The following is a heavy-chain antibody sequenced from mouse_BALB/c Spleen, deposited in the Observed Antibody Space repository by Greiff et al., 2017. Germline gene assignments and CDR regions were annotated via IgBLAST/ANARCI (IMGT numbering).Heavy chain of an antibody. J-gene: IGHJ4*01. CDR3: ARLNYGSSYAMDY. CDR1: GYSFTSYW. V-gene: IGHV1S127*01. D-gene: IGHD1-1*01. CDR2: IDPSDSET. Sequence: QVRLQQSGPQLVRPGASVKISCKASGYSFTSYWMHWVKQRPGQGLEWIGMIDPSDSETRLNQKFKDKATLTVDKSSSTAYMQLSSPTSEDSAVYYCARLNYGSSYAMDYWGQGTSVTVSS.